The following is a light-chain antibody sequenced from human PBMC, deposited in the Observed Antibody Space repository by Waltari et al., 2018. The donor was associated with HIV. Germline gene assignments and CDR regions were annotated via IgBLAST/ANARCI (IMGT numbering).Light chain of an antibody. CDR1: QSVLYSSNNKNH. V-gene: IGKV4-1*01. J-gene: IGKJ2*01. CDR3: QQYYSSLYT. Sequence: IVMTQSPDSLAVSLGERATIYCKSSQSVLYSSNNKNHLAWYQHKPGQPPKLLIYWASTRESGVPDRFSGSGSGTDFTLTISGLQAEDLAVYYCQQYYSSLYTFGQGTKLEIK. CDR2: WAS.